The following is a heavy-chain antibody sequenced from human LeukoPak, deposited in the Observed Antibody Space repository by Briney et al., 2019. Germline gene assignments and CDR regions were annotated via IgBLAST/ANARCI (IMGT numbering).Heavy chain of an antibody. CDR1: GFTFSSYA. D-gene: IGHD3-9*01. Sequence: GGSLRLSCAASGFTFSSYAMSWVRQAPGKGLEWVSAISGSGGSTYYADSVKGRFTISRDNSKNTLYLQMNSLRAEDTAVYYCARDPRRYDILTGYSDYWGQGTLVTVSS. CDR2: ISGSGGST. V-gene: IGHV3-23*01. J-gene: IGHJ4*02. CDR3: ARDPRRYDILTGYSDY.